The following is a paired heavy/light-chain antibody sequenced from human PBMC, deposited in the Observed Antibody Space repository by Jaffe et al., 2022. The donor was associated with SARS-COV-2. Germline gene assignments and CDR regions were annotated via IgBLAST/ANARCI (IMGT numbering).Heavy chain of an antibody. V-gene: IGHV1-2*02. J-gene: IGHJ6*02. CDR3: ARTYPYSSSWHPAEPHYYYYGMDV. CDR1: GYTFTGYY. D-gene: IGHD6-13*01. Sequence: QVQLVQSGAEVKKPGASVKVSCKASGYTFTGYYMHWVRQAPGQGLEWMGWINPNSGGTNYAQKFQGRVTMTRDTSISTAYMELSRLRSDDTAVYYCARTYPYSSSWHPAEPHYYYYGMDVWGQGTTVTVSS. CDR2: INPNSGGT.
Light chain of an antibody. V-gene: IGKV2-28*01. CDR1: QSLLHSNGYNY. CDR3: MQALQSFT. CDR2: LGS. J-gene: IGKJ3*01. Sequence: DIVMTQSPLSLPVTPGEPASISCRSSQSLLHSNGYNYLDWYLQKPGQSPQLLIYLGSNRASGVPDRFSGSGSGTDFTLKISRVEAEDVGVYYCMQALQSFTFGPGTKVDIK.